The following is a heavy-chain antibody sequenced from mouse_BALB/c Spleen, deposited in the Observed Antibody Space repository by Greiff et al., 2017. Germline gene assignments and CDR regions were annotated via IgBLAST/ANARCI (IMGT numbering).Heavy chain of an antibody. Sequence: EVMLVESGGGLVQPGGSRKLSCAASGFTFSDYGMAWVRQAPGKGPEWVAFISNLAYSIYYADTVTGRFTISRENAKNTLYLEMSSLRSEDTAMYYCARVTGLLHYFDYWGQGTTLTVSS. V-gene: IGHV5-15*02. D-gene: IGHD2-3*01. CDR1: GFTFSDYG. CDR2: ISNLAYSI. CDR3: ARVTGLLHYFDY. J-gene: IGHJ2*01.